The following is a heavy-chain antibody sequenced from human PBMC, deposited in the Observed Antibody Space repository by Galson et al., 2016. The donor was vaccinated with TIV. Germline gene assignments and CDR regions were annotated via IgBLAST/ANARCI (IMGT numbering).Heavy chain of an antibody. D-gene: IGHD5-24*01. CDR1: GFTFSSYE. CDR2: ISSGGGTI. Sequence: LRLSCAASGFTFSSYEMNWVRQAPGKGLEWVSYISSGGGTIYYADSVKGRFTISRDNAKKSVYLQMNSLRAEDTAVYYCAKEATKWLQLYYIDYWGQGIQVTVSS. V-gene: IGHV3-48*03. CDR3: AKEATKWLQLYYIDY. J-gene: IGHJ4*02.